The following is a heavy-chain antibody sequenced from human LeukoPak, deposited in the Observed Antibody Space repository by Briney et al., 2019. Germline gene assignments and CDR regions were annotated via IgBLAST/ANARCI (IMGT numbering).Heavy chain of an antibody. Sequence: SVKVSCKASGGTFSSYAISWVRQAPGQGLEWMGGIIPIFGTANYAQKFQGRVTITADKSTSTAYMELSSLRSEDTAVYYCARGGSGANWGYYYYMDVWGKGTTVTVSS. CDR2: IIPIFGTA. D-gene: IGHD7-27*01. CDR1: GGTFSSYA. J-gene: IGHJ6*03. CDR3: ARGGSGANWGYYYYMDV. V-gene: IGHV1-69*06.